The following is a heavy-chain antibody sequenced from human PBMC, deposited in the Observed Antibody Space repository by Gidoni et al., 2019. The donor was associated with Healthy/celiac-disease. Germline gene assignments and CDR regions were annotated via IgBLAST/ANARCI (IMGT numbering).Heavy chain of an antibody. CDR2: ISWNSGSI. V-gene: IGHV3-9*01. CDR3: AKDTRMATKGSFDY. J-gene: IGHJ4*02. D-gene: IGHD5-12*01. Sequence: EVQLVESGGGLVQPGRSLRLSCAASGFTFDDYAMPWVRQAPGKGLEWVSGISWNSGSIGYADSVKGRFTISRDNAKNSLYLQMNSLRAEDTALYYCAKDTRMATKGSFDYWGQGTLVTVSS. CDR1: GFTFDDYA.